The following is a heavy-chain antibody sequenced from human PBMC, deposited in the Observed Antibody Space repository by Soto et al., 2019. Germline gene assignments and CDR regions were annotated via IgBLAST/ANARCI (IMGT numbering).Heavy chain of an antibody. Sequence: QVQLQESGPGLVKPSETLSLTCTVSGGSISSYYWTWIRQPPGKGLEWIGCIYNSGSTNYNSSLKSRVTISLDTSKTEFSLKLSSVTAADTAVYYCARQNYGDYLDYWGQGTLVTVSS. CDR2: IYNSGST. CDR1: GGSISSYY. J-gene: IGHJ4*02. CDR3: ARQNYGDYLDY. D-gene: IGHD4-17*01. V-gene: IGHV4-59*08.